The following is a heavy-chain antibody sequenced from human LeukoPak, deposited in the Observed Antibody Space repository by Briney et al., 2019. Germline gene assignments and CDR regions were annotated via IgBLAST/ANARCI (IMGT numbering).Heavy chain of an antibody. V-gene: IGHV4-4*02. D-gene: IGHD6-25*01. J-gene: IGHJ3*02. Sequence: SSGTLSLTCAVSGGSIRSSNWWSWVRQPPGKGLERIGEIYHSGGTTNYNPSLKSRVTISVDKSKNQFSLQLSSVTAADTALYYCARPTGRGGYPTDPFDIWGQGTMVTVSS. CDR3: ARPTGRGGYPTDPFDI. CDR2: IYHSGGTT. CDR1: GGSIRSSNW.